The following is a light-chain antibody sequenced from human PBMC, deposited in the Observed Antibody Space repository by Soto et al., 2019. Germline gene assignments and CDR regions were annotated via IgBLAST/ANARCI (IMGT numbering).Light chain of an antibody. Sequence: QSVLAQPASVSGSPGQSITISCTGTTSDVGRYDYVSWFQQHPGKAPKLIIYDVSHWPSGVSDRFSGSKSGNTASLTISGLQAEDEADYYCSSFTTSTTFVFGTGTKVNVL. CDR3: SSFTTSTTFV. CDR2: DVS. CDR1: TSDVGRYDY. V-gene: IGLV2-14*03. J-gene: IGLJ1*01.